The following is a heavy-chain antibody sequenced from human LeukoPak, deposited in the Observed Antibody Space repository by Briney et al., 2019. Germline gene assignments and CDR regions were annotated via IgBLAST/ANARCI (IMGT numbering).Heavy chain of an antibody. CDR2: TRNVGNTI. CDR1: GSTFKNYG. Sequence: GGSLRLSCAASGSTFKNYGMHWVRQAPGKGLEWVAFTRNVGNTIYYADSVKGRFTISRDDSKNTLYLQMNSLRPEDTAVYYCAKDSSGSDPFDYWGQGTLVTVSS. V-gene: IGHV3-30*02. J-gene: IGHJ4*02. CDR3: AKDSSGSDPFDY. D-gene: IGHD1-26*01.